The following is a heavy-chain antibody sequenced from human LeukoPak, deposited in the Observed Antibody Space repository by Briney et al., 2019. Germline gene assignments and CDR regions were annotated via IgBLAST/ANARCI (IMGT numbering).Heavy chain of an antibody. CDR1: GFSFSDYY. Sequence: GGSLRLSCAASGFSFSDYYMSWIRQAPGKGLEWVSYISSTGSIIYYADSVKGRFTISRDNAKNSLFLQMNTLRAEDTAVYYCARLGEYYYYYMDVWGKGTTVTVSS. D-gene: IGHD3-16*01. CDR3: ARLGEYYYYYMDV. J-gene: IGHJ6*03. CDR2: ISSTGSII. V-gene: IGHV3-11*04.